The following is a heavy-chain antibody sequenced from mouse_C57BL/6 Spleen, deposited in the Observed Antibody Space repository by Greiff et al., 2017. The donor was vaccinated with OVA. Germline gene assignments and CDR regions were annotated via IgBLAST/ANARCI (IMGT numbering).Heavy chain of an antibody. Sequence: QVQLQQPGAELVKPGASVKMSCKASCYTFTSYWMHWVKQRPGEGLEWIGNIYPGSSSTNYNEKFKSKATLTVDTSSSTAYMQLSSLTSEDSAVYYCARNYGSSYDWYFDVWGTGTTVTVSS. D-gene: IGHD1-1*01. CDR2: IYPGSSST. J-gene: IGHJ1*03. V-gene: IGHV1S5*01. CDR3: ARNYGSSYDWYFDV. CDR1: CYTFTSYW.